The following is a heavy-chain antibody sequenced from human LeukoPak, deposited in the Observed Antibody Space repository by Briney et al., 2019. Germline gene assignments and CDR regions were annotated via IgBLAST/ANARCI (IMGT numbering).Heavy chain of an antibody. V-gene: IGHV3-43*01. J-gene: IGHJ4*02. Sequence: GGSLILSCVASGFVFEDYTMHWVRHVPGKGLEWVSLINYDGTSTYYADSVKGRFTISRDDSKNSLYLQMNSLRTEDTALYYCAKDIWGYDYGNFDYWGQGTLVTVSS. CDR2: INYDGTST. CDR1: GFVFEDYT. D-gene: IGHD5-18*01. CDR3: AKDIWGYDYGNFDY.